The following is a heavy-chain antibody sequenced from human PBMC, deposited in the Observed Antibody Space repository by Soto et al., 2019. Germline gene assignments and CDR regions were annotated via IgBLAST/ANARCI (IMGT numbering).Heavy chain of an antibody. CDR3: TKGSEVGRQERDY. D-gene: IGHD3-3*01. J-gene: IGHJ4*02. CDR2: ISADGSDK. CDR1: GFTFSNFG. Sequence: QVQLVESGGGVVQPGRSLRLSCAASGFTFSNFGMHWGRQAPGKGLEWVAAISADGSDKYFSDSVKGRFTISRDNSKNTLFLQMNSLRVEDTAVYYCTKGSEVGRQERDYWGQGTLVTVSS. V-gene: IGHV3-30*18.